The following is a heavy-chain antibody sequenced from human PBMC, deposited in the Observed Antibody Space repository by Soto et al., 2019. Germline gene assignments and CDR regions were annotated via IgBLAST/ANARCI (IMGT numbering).Heavy chain of an antibody. V-gene: IGHV3-30-3*01. J-gene: IGHJ4*02. CDR3: ARGGGGKWEP. D-gene: IGHD1-26*01. CDR2: ISSDENNK. Sequence: QVQLVESGGGVVQPGRSLRLSCAASGFTFSSSNMYWVRQAPGKGLEWMAIISSDENNKYYADSVKGRFIISRDNSKNTLYLQINSLRPEETAVYYCARGGGGKWEPWGQGTLVTVSS. CDR1: GFTFSSSN.